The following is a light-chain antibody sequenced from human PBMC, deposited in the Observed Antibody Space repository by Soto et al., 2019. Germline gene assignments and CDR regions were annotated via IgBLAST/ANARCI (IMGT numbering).Light chain of an antibody. CDR1: SSDVGGYYY. J-gene: IGLJ1*01. V-gene: IGLV2-14*01. CDR2: QVT. Sequence: QSALTQPASVSGPPGQSITISCTGTSSDVGGYYYVSWYQHHPGKAPKLIIYQVTSRPSGVSNRFSASKSGNTASLTISALQAEDEALYYCCSYSSSSTFYVFGTGTKLTVL. CDR3: CSYSSSSTFYV.